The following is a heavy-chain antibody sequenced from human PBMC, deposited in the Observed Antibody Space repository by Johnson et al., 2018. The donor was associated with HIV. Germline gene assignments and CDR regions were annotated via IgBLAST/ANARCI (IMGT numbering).Heavy chain of an antibody. CDR2: ISGGGSAI. CDR3: ARIPGSGWEHDAFDI. V-gene: IGHV3-11*04. J-gene: IGHJ3*02. Sequence: QMLLVESGGGLVKPGGSLRLSCAVSGFTFSDYYMSWIRQAPGTGLEWISYISGGGSAIYYADSVRGRFTISRDNAKNSLYLQMNSLRAEDTAVYYCARIPGSGWEHDAFDIWGQGTMVTVSS. CDR1: GFTFSDYY. D-gene: IGHD6-19*01.